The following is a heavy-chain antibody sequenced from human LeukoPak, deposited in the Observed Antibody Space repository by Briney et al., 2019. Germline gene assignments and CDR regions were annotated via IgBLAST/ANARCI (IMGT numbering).Heavy chain of an antibody. V-gene: IGHV3-7*04. CDR2: IKQDGSER. D-gene: IGHD3-10*01. CDR3: ARGITMAN. CDR1: GFTFSNYW. J-gene: IGHJ4*02. Sequence: GGSLRLSCAASGFTFSNYWMTWVRQAPGKGLEWVANIKQDGSERDYVDPVKGRFTISRDDAKNSLYLQMNSLRAEDTAVYYCARGITMANWGQGTLVTVSS.